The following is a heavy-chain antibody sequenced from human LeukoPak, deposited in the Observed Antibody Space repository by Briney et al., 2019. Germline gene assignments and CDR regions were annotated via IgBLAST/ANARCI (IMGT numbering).Heavy chain of an antibody. V-gene: IGHV1-2*06. CDR2: INPNSGGT. CDR3: ARGPSYYDFWSGYYLFDY. CDR1: GYTFTSYY. J-gene: IGHJ4*02. D-gene: IGHD3-3*01. Sequence: ASVKVSCKASGYTFTSYYMHWVRQAPGQGLEWMGRINPNSGGTNYAQKFQGRVTMTRDTSISTAYMELSRLRSDGTAVYYCARGPSYYDFWSGYYLFDYWGQGTLVTVSS.